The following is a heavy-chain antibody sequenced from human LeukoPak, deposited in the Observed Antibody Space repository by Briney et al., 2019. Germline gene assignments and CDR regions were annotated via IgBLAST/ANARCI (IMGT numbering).Heavy chain of an antibody. CDR3: ARAYSGFDY. J-gene: IGHJ4*02. D-gene: IGHD5-18*01. Sequence: SETLSLTCTVSGGSISSYYWSWIRQPPGKGLEWIGYIYYSGSTNYNPSLMSRVTISVDTSKNQFSLKLSSVTAADTAVYYCARAYSGFDYWGQGTLVTVSS. CDR1: GGSISSYY. CDR2: IYYSGST. V-gene: IGHV4-59*01.